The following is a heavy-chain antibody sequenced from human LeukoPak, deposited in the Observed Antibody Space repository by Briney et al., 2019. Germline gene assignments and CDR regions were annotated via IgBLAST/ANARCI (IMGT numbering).Heavy chain of an antibody. J-gene: IGHJ3*02. CDR1: EYSFTTYW. CDR2: IYPGDSDI. Sequence: GESLKISCKGSEYSFTTYWIAWVRQMPGKGLEWMGIIYPGDSDIRYRPSFQGQVTISADKSSSTAYLQWSSLKASDTAMYYCARGFRSGWLLNAFDIWGQGTMVTVSS. D-gene: IGHD6-19*01. V-gene: IGHV5-51*01. CDR3: ARGFRSGWLLNAFDI.